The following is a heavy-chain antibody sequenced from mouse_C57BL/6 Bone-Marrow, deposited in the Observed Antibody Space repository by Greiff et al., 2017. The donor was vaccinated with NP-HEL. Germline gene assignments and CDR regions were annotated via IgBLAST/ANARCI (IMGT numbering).Heavy chain of an antibody. Sequence: EVQLVESGGGLVKPGGSLKLSCAASGFTFSSYAMSWVRQTPEKRLEWVATISDGGSYTYYLANVKGRFTISRDNARNNLYLQMSHLKSEDTAMYYCARDGGYYGSSLDYWGQGTTLTVSS. CDR1: GFTFSSYA. CDR3: ARDGGYYGSSLDY. V-gene: IGHV5-4*01. J-gene: IGHJ2*01. D-gene: IGHD1-1*01. CDR2: ISDGGSYT.